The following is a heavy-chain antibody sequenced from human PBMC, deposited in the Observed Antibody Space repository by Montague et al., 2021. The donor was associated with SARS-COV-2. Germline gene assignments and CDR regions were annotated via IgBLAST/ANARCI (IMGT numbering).Heavy chain of an antibody. CDR1: GDSISSYY. CDR2: LYNSGST. CDR3: ARHIEKEGTYYHYYGMDV. D-gene: IGHD2-15*01. J-gene: IGHJ6*02. V-gene: IGHV4-59*08. Sequence: SETLSLTCTVSGDSISSYYWSWIRQPPGKGLEWIGYLYNSGSTKYNPSPKSRVTISVYTSKNQFSLKLSVVTAADTAAYYCARHIEKEGTYYHYYGMDVWGQGTPVTVSS.